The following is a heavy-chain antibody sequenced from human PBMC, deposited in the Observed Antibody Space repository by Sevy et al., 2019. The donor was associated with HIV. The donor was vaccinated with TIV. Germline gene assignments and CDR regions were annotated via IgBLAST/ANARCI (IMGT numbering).Heavy chain of an antibody. CDR1: GFTFSDFY. V-gene: IGHV3-11*06. D-gene: IGHD2-21*01. CDR2: ISGSSSHT. CDR3: ARDWRGDYSLFDY. Sequence: GGSLRLSCAASGFTFSDFYMSWIRQAPGKGLEWISYISGSSSHTHYADSVKGRFTISRDNARTSLYLQMHSLRAEDTAMYYCARDWRGDYSLFDYWGQGTLVTVSS. J-gene: IGHJ4*02.